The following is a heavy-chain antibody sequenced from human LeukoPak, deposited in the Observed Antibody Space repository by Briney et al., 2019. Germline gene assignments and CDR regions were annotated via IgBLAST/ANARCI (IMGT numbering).Heavy chain of an antibody. CDR3: ARRQYFDSSGYNPTYYFDF. CDR1: GDSFIGSY. V-gene: IGHV4-59*01. J-gene: IGHJ4*02. D-gene: IGHD3-22*01. Sequence: SETLSLTCTVSGDSFIGSYWSWIRQAPGMGLEWIGYIYYPVDTTYNPSLQSRVTISADISKKQFSLRLTSVTAADTAVYYCARRQYFDSSGYNPTYYFDFWGQGIQVTVSS. CDR2: IYYPVDT.